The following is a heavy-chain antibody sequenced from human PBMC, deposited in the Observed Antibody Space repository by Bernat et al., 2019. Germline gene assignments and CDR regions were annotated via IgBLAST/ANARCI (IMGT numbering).Heavy chain of an antibody. D-gene: IGHD3-22*01. CDR2: VNNANGDT. Sequence: QVHLVQSVAEVNKPRASVKVFCKGSGYSFTLYAIHLVRQAPGQRLAWMGWVNNANGDTRYAQKSQGRVSITRDTSARTAYMELSSLRSEEKAVYYCAREDYHDGRTYGMDVVGKGTTVTVSP. CDR3: AREDYHDGRTYGMDV. CDR1: GYSFTLYA. V-gene: IGHV1-3*04. J-gene: IGHJ6*04.